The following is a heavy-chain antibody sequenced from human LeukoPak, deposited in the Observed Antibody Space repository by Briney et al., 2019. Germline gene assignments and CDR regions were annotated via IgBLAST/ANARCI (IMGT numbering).Heavy chain of an antibody. J-gene: IGHJ4*02. Sequence: GGSLRLSCAASGFTFSSYAMSWVRQAPGKGLEWVSAISGSGGSTYYADSVKGRFTISRDNSKNTLYLQMNSLRAEDTAVYYCAEDPRIVGASYWGQGTLVTVSS. V-gene: IGHV3-23*01. D-gene: IGHD1-26*01. CDR3: AEDPRIVGASY. CDR1: GFTFSSYA. CDR2: ISGSGGST.